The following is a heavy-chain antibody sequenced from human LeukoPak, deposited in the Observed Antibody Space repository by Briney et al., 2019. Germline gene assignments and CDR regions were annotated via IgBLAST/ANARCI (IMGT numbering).Heavy chain of an antibody. V-gene: IGHV4-59*11. CDR1: GGSISGPY. D-gene: IGHD3-16*01. CDR2: VYYSGST. CDR3: ARVMGDLASLYHMDV. Sequence: SETLSLTCTVSGGSISGPYWSWVRQPPGKGLDWIGDVYYSGSTHQNPSLKSRVTISVDTSKNQFSLKLRSVTAADTAVYYCARVMGDLASLYHMDVWGKGTTVTVSS. J-gene: IGHJ6*03.